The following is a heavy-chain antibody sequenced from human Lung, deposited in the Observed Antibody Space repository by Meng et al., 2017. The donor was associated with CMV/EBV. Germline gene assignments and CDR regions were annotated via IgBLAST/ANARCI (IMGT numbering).Heavy chain of an antibody. J-gene: IGHJ6*01. CDR1: GYTLTTYG. V-gene: IGHV1-8*01. CDR2: VNPYNGDG. CDR3: VRASHGLEI. Sequence: ASXXVSCKASGYTLTTYGINWVRQAPGQGLEWMGWVNPYNGDGGYAQRFQGRVTVTTDTSINTAYLELTSLRSDDTAVYYCVRASHGLEIWGQGTTVTVSS. D-gene: IGHD4-17*01.